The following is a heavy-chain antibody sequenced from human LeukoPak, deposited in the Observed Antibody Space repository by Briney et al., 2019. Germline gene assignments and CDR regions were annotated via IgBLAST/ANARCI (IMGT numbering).Heavy chain of an antibody. Sequence: GSLRLSCVASGFTYSEHWMSWVRQVPGKGLEWIGEINHSGSTNYNPSLKSRVTISVDTSKNQFSLKLSSVTAADTAVYYCARVSSGWPFDYWGQGTLVTVSS. J-gene: IGHJ4*02. CDR2: INHSGST. CDR1: GFTYSEHW. V-gene: IGHV4-34*01. CDR3: ARVSSGWPFDY. D-gene: IGHD6-19*01.